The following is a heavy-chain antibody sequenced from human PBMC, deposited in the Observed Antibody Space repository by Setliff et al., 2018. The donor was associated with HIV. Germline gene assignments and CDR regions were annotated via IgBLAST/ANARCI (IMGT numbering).Heavy chain of an antibody. J-gene: IGHJ4*02. CDR1: GSSISNGYY. D-gene: IGHD5-12*01. Sequence: SETLSLTCAVSGSSISNGYYWGWIRQPPGKGLEWIGSIYHSGSTYYNPSLKSRVTISVDTSKNQFSLKLSSVTAADTAVYYCASDISPDDGYNRLHYFDYWGQGTLVTVSS. CDR3: ASDISPDDGYNRLHYFDY. CDR2: IYHSGST. V-gene: IGHV4-38-2*01.